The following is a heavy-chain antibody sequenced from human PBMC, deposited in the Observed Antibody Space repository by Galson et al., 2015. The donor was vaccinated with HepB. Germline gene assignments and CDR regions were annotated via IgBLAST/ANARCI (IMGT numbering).Heavy chain of an antibody. D-gene: IGHD3-22*01. CDR3: ARRFDNSGYWY. CDR2: IYYSGST. CDR1: GGSISSGDYY. V-gene: IGHV4-30-4*01. J-gene: IGHJ4*02. Sequence: TLSLTCTVSGGSISSGDYYWSWIRQPPGKGLEWIGYIYYSGSTYYNPSLKSRVTISIDTSKNQFSLKLSSVTAADTAVYYCARRFDNSGYWYWGQGTLVTVSS.